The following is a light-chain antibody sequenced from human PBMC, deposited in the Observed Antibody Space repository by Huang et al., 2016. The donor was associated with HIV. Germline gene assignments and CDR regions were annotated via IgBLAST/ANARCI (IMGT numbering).Light chain of an antibody. V-gene: IGKV3-15*01. CDR2: DAS. CDR1: HSVDSD. J-gene: IGKJ4*01. CDR3: QQYNDWPPLT. Sequence: EIEMTQSPATLSVSPGERATLSCRASHSVDSDLAWYQQKPGQAPRLLIYDASTRATGISAKFNGTGSGTEFSLSITNLQSEDFAVYYCQQYNDWPPLTFGGGTNVEI.